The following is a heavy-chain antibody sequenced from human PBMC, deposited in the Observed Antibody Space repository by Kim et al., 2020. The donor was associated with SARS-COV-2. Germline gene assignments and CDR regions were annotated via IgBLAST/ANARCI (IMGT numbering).Heavy chain of an antibody. CDR3: ARNGVLVGATNPGDY. V-gene: IGHV3-21*01. CDR2: ISSSSSYI. CDR1: GFTFSSYS. Sequence: GGSLRLSCAASGFTFSSYSMNWVRQAPGKGLEWVSSISSSSSYIYYADSVKGRFTISRDNAKNSLYLQMNSLRAEDTAVYYCARNGVLVGATNPGDYWGQGTLVTVSS. D-gene: IGHD1-26*01. J-gene: IGHJ4*02.